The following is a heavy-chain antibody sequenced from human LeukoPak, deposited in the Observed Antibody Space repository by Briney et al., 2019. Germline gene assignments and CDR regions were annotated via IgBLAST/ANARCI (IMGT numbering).Heavy chain of an antibody. J-gene: IGHJ4*02. D-gene: IGHD7-27*01. Sequence: SQTLSLTCTVSGGSISSGGYYWSWIRQPPGKGLEWIGYIYHSGSTYYNPSLKSRVTISVDRSKNQFSLKLSSVTAADTAVYYCARAVTGERRWTLLDFDYWGQGTLVTVSS. V-gene: IGHV4-30-2*01. CDR3: ARAVTGERRWTLLDFDY. CDR2: IYHSGST. CDR1: GGSISSGGYY.